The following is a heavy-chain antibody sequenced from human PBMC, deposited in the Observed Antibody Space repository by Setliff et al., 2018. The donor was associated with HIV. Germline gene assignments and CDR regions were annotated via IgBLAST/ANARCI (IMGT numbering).Heavy chain of an antibody. D-gene: IGHD2-15*01. V-gene: IGHV1-2*06. CDR2: IEPSSGGT. Sequence: ASVNVSCKASVYTFTAYYIHWVRQAPGHELQLMGRIEPSSGGTNYIQKFQGRVTMTSDTSISTAYLELSGLTSDDTAIYYGARDRAYCSSGSCYRPLVYYFYYMDVWGTGTTVTVSS. J-gene: IGHJ6*03. CDR3: ARDRAYCSSGSCYRPLVYYFYYMDV. CDR1: VYTFTAYY.